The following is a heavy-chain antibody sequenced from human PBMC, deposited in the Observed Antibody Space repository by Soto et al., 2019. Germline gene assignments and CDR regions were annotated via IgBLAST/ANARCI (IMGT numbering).Heavy chain of an antibody. J-gene: IGHJ4*02. V-gene: IGHV3-33*01. Sequence: GGSLRLSCAASGFTFSSYGMHWVRQAPGKGLEWVAVIWYDGSNKYYADSVKGRFTISRDNSKNTLYLQMNSLRAEDTAVYYCARDSGSSDYDSSGYSRWGQGTLVTVSS. CDR3: ARDSGSSDYDSSGYSR. CDR2: IWYDGSNK. D-gene: IGHD3-22*01. CDR1: GFTFSSYG.